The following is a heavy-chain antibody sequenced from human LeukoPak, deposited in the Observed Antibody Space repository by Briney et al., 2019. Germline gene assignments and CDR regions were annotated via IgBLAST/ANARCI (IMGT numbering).Heavy chain of an antibody. CDR3: ARDTTVTYTMDV. CDR1: GGSISSSSYY. V-gene: IGHV4-39*07. Sequence: PSETLSLTCTVSGGSISSSSYYWGWIRQPPGKGLEWIGSIYYSGSTYYNPSLKSRVTISVDTSKNQFSLKLSSVTAADTAVYYCARDTTVTYTMDVCGKGTTVTVSS. CDR2: IYYSGST. D-gene: IGHD4-17*01. J-gene: IGHJ6*04.